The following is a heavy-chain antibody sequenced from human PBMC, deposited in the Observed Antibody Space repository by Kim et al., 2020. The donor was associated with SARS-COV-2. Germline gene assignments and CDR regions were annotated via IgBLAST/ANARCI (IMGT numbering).Heavy chain of an antibody. CDR1: GYTFTSYY. D-gene: IGHD3-3*01. CDR2: INPSGGST. J-gene: IGHJ4*02. V-gene: IGHV1-46*01. Sequence: ASVKVSCKASGYTFTSYYMHWVRQAPGQGLEWMGIINPSGGSTSYAQKFQGRVTMTRDTSTSTVYMELSSLRSEDTAVYYCARDGINYDFWSGYPDYWGQGTLVTVSS. CDR3: ARDGINYDFWSGYPDY.